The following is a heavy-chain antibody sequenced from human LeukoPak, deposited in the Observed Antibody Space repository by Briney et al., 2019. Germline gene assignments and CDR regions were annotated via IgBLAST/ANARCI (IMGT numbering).Heavy chain of an antibody. CDR1: GDSIISGSYY. CDR3: ASTCSSTSCSSYHYYYGMDV. Sequence: SQTLSLTCTVSGDSIISGSYYWSWIRQPAGKGLEWIGRIYTSGSTNYNPSLKSRVTISVDTSKNQFSLKLSSVTAADTAVYYCASTCSSTSCSSYHYYYGMDVWGQGTTVTVSS. J-gene: IGHJ6*02. CDR2: IYTSGST. D-gene: IGHD2-2*01. V-gene: IGHV4-61*02.